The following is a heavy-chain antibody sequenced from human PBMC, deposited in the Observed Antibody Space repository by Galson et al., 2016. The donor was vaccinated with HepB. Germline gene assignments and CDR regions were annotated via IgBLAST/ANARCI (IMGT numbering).Heavy chain of an antibody. V-gene: IGHV4-4*02. Sequence: SETLSLTCAVSGDSISRSNWWNWVRQPPGKGLEWIGEIYHSGSTNYNPSLKSRVTVSVDKSKNQFSLKLTSVTAADTAVDYCAKTGLRRDGVVVMRYFDYWGQGTLVTVSS. D-gene: IGHD3-22*01. CDR2: IYHSGST. J-gene: IGHJ4*02. CDR3: AKTGLRRDGVVVMRYFDY. CDR1: GDSISRSNW.